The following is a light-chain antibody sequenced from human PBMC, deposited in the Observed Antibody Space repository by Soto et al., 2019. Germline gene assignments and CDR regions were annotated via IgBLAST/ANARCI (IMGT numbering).Light chain of an antibody. CDR1: QSVSSSY. CDR2: GAS. CDR3: QQYGSSPIT. J-gene: IGKJ5*01. Sequence: EIVLTQSPGTLSLSPGERATLSFRASQSVSSSYLAWYQQKPGQAPRLLIYGASSRATGIPDRFSGRGSGRDLPLTIGRLEPSEFAVYDCQQYGSSPITVGQGTRLEIK. V-gene: IGKV3-20*01.